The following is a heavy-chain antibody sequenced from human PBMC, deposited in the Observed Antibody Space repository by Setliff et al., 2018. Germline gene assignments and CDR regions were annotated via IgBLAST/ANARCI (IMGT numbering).Heavy chain of an antibody. CDR1: GYTSSSYA. CDR2: ISGSGGST. V-gene: IGHV3-23*01. D-gene: IGHD2-21*02. Sequence: PGGSLRLSCAASGYTSSSYAMTWVRQAPGKGLEWVSAISGSGGSTYYADSVKGRFTISRDNSKNTLYLQMNSLRAEDTAVYYCAKVNRGPYCGGDCSLDYWGQGTLVTVSS. J-gene: IGHJ4*02. CDR3: AKVNRGPYCGGDCSLDY.